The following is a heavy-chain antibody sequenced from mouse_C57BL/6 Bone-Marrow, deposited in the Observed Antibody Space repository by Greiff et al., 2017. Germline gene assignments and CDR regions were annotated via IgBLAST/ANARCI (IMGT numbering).Heavy chain of an antibody. V-gene: IGHV2-2*01. CDR2: IWSGGST. D-gene: IGHD3-1*01. Sequence: QVQLQQSGPGLVQPSQSLSITCTVSGFSLTSYGVHWVRQSPGKGLEWLGVIWSGGSTDYNAAFISRLSISKDNSKSQVFFKMNSLQADDTAIYYCASPGARAYWGQGTLVTVSA. CDR1: GFSLTSYG. CDR3: ASPGARAY. J-gene: IGHJ3*01.